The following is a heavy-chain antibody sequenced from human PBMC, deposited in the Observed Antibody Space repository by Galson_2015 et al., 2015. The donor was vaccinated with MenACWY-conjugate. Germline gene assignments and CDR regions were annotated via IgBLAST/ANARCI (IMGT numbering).Heavy chain of an antibody. Sequence: LRLSCAASGFNFTNYAMSWVRQAPGKGLEWVSAISGSGGSTYSADSVKGRFTISRDNSKNTLYLQMNSLRTEDTAVYYCAKDLSARGSGYRTIPDSWGQGTLVTVST. CDR3: AKDLSARGSGYRTIPDS. D-gene: IGHD3-3*01. CDR2: ISGSGGST. J-gene: IGHJ4*02. CDR1: GFNFTNYA. V-gene: IGHV3-23*01.